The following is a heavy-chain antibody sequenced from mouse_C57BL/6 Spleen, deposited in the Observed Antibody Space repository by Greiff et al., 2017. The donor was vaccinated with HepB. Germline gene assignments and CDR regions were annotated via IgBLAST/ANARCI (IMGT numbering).Heavy chain of an antibody. V-gene: IGHV5-9-1*02. CDR2: ISSGGDYI. Sequence: EVKVVESGEGLVKPGGSLKLSCAASGFTFSSYAMSWVRQTPEKRLEWVAYISSGGDYIYYADTVKGRFTISRDNARNTLYLQMSSLKSEDTAMYYCTRGYGNSAWFAYWGQGTLVTVSA. J-gene: IGHJ3*01. D-gene: IGHD2-1*01. CDR1: GFTFSSYA. CDR3: TRGYGNSAWFAY.